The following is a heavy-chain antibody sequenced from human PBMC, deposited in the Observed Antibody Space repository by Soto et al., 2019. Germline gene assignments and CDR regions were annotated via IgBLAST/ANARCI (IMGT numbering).Heavy chain of an antibody. CDR2: MNPNSGNT. CDR3: ARYKTYYYDSSGYYTPNYYYYGMDV. CDR1: GYTFTSYD. Sequence: ASVKVSFKASGYTFTSYDINWLRQATGQGLEWMGWMNPNSGNTGYAQKFQGRVTMTRNTSISTAYMELSSLRSEDTAVYYCARYKTYYYDSSGYYTPNYYYYGMDVWGQGTAVTVSS. D-gene: IGHD3-22*01. J-gene: IGHJ6*02. V-gene: IGHV1-8*01.